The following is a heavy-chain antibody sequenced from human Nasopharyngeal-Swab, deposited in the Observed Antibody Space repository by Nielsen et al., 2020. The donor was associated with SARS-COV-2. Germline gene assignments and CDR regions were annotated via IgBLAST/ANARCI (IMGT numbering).Heavy chain of an antibody. V-gene: IGHV3-23*01. Sequence: GESLKISCTGPGYIFGNYAIRWVRQAPGQGLEGVSTVDFDGVRTHYADSVQGRFLVSRDNSKNTAYLPMYNLAVEDAAVYYCATWMTGHFDHWGQGTLV. CDR1: GYIFGNYA. J-gene: IGHJ4*02. CDR3: ATWMTGHFDH. D-gene: IGHD1-14*01. CDR2: VDFDGVRT.